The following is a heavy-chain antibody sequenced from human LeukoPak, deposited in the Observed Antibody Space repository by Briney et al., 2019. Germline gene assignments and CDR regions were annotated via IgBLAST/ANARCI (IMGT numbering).Heavy chain of an antibody. V-gene: IGHV4-34*01. CDR1: GGSFSGYY. D-gene: IGHD2-2*01. J-gene: IGHJ6*04. CDR2: INHSGST. Sequence: SETLSLTCAVYGGSFSGYYWSWIRQPPGKGLEWIGEINHSGSTNYNPSLKSRVTISVDPSKNQFSLKLSSVTAADTAVYYCARGRYCSSTSCYGGYYYYYYGMDVWGKGTTVTVSS. CDR3: ARGRYCSSTSCYGGYYYYYYGMDV.